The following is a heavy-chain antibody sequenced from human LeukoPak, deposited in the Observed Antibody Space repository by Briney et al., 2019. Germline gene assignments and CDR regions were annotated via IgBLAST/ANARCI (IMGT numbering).Heavy chain of an antibody. CDR2: IYPIDSDT. V-gene: IGHV5-51*01. Sequence: GESLKISCKGSGHTFNNYWIAWVRQMPGKGLEWMGIIYPIDSDTRYSPSFQGQVTISADKSISTAYLQWSSLKASDTAMYYCARQAALLYAFDIWGQGTMVTVSS. D-gene: IGHD2-15*01. CDR3: ARQAALLYAFDI. J-gene: IGHJ3*02. CDR1: GHTFNNYW.